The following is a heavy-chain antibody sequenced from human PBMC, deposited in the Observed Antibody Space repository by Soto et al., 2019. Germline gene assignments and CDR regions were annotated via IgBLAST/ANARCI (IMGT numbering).Heavy chain of an antibody. CDR3: TTPPYSGSAFEY. J-gene: IGHJ4*02. CDR2: IYYSGST. D-gene: IGHD1-26*01. CDR1: GGSISSSSYY. V-gene: IGHV4-39*01. Sequence: PSETLSLTCTVSGGSISSSSYYWGWIRQPPGKGLEWIGSIYYSGSTYYNPSLKSRVTISVDTSKNQFSLKLRSVTAADTAVYYCTTPPYSGSAFEYWGQGTLVTVSS.